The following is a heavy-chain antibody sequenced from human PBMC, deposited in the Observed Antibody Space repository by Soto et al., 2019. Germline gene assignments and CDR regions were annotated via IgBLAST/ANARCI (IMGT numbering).Heavy chain of an antibody. Sequence: EVQLVESGGGLVQPGGSLRLSCAASGFMFSSYWMHWVRQAQGKGLVWVSRVNSDDSSTTYADSVRGRFTISRDNAKNTLYLQMNSLTAEDTAVYYCARAAVAGTNCFDSWGQGTLVTVSS. CDR1: GFMFSSYW. J-gene: IGHJ5*01. CDR2: VNSDDSST. CDR3: ARAAVAGTNCFDS. D-gene: IGHD6-19*01. V-gene: IGHV3-74*01.